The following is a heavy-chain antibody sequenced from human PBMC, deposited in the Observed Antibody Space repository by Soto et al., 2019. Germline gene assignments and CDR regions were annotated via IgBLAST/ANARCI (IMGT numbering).Heavy chain of an antibody. CDR2: IWYSGSNK. D-gene: IGHD2-15*01. CDR1: GFTFSKYG. J-gene: IGHJ4*02. Sequence: AGGSLRLSCAASGFTFSKYGMYWVRQAPGKGLEWVALIWYSGSNKYYADSVKGRFTISRDNSKSTLYLQMNSLRAEDTAVYYCATDCSDANCYSNWGQGTLVTV. V-gene: IGHV3-33*07. CDR3: ATDCSDANCYSN.